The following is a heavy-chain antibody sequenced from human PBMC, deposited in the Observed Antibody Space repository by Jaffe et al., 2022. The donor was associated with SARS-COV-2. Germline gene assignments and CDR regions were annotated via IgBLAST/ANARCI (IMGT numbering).Heavy chain of an antibody. V-gene: IGHV4-59*01. CDR1: GGSISSYY. CDR3: ARDKGRVGATSWFDP. J-gene: IGHJ5*02. Sequence: QVQLQESGPGLVKPSETLSLTCTVSGGSISSYYWSWIRQPPGKGLEWIGYIYYSGSTNYNPSLKSRVTISVDTSKNQFSLKLSSVTAADTAVYYCARDKGRVGATSWFDPWGQGTLVTVSS. D-gene: IGHD1-26*01. CDR2: IYYSGST.